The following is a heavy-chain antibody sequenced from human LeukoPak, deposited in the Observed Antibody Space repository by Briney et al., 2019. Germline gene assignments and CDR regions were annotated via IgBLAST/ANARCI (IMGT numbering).Heavy chain of an antibody. D-gene: IGHD4-23*01. CDR1: GYTLTELS. J-gene: IGHJ4*02. V-gene: IGHV1-24*01. CDR2: LDPEDGET. Sequence: ASVKVSCKVSGYTLTELSMHWVRQAPGKGLEWMGGLDPEDGETIYAQKFQGRVTMTEDTSTDTAYMELSSLRSEDTAVYYCAAMYGGNWNPFDYWGQGTLVTVSS. CDR3: AAMYGGNWNPFDY.